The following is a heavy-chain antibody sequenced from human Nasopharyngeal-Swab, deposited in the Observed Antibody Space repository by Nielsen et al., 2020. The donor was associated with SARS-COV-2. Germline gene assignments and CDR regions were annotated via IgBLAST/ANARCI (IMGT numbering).Heavy chain of an antibody. CDR3: ASGIRSDYFDY. CDR2: IYHSGST. Sequence: SETLSLTCTVSGGSISSSSYYWGWIRQPPGKGLEWIGNIYHSGSTYYNPSLKSRVTISLDLFKNQFSLKLSSVTAADTAVYYCASGIRSDYFDYWGQGTLVTVSS. CDR1: GGSISSSSYY. J-gene: IGHJ4*02. D-gene: IGHD1-26*01. V-gene: IGHV4-39*07.